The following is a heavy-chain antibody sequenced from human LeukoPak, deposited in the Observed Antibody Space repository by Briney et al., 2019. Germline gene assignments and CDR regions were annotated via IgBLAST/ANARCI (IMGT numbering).Heavy chain of an antibody. D-gene: IGHD1-26*01. J-gene: IGHJ4*02. CDR2: ICDDGSNK. CDR1: GFTFRSHG. CDR3: AGDRATSYFDY. Sequence: GGSLRLSCAASGFTFRSHGVHWVREARGRGLEWVAFICDDGSNKYYTDSVKGRFTISRNNSKNTLYLQMNSLRAEDTAGYYCAGDRATSYFDYWGQGALVTISS. V-gene: IGHV3-33*01.